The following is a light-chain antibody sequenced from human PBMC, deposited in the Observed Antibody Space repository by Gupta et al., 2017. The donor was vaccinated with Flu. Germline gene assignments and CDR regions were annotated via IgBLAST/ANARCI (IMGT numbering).Light chain of an antibody. V-gene: IGLV2-23*01. CDR2: EDS. J-gene: IGLJ2*01. CDR3: CSYAGRSSVV. Sequence: SGLTPPASVSASPRQPITISCTRTSIDIASYNLVSWHQPHPGKAPKLVIYEDSKWPSGVSSRFSGSKSGNTASLTISGLQAEDEADYYCCSYAGRSSVVFGGGTKLTVL. CDR1: SIDIASYNL.